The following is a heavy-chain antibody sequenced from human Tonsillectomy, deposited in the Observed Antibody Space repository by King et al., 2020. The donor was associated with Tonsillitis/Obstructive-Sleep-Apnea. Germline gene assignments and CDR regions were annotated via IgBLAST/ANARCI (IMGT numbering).Heavy chain of an antibody. D-gene: IGHD1-26*01. J-gene: IGHJ4*02. Sequence: QVQLQQWGAGLLKPSETLSLTCAVYGGSFSGYYWSWIRQPPGKGLEWIGEINHSGSTNYNPSLKSRVTISVDTSKNKFSLKLSSVTAADTAVYYCARTAGIVGATTIDYWGQGTLVTVSS. V-gene: IGHV4-34*01. CDR3: ARTAGIVGATTIDY. CDR2: INHSGST. CDR1: GGSFSGYY.